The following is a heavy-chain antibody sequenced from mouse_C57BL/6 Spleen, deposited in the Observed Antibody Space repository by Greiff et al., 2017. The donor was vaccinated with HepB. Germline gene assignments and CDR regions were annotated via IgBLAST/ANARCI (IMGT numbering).Heavy chain of an antibody. V-gene: IGHV5-17*01. J-gene: IGHJ3*01. CDR2: ISSGSSTI. CDR1: GFTFSDYG. D-gene: IGHD2-4*01. CDR3: ARGYDYSR. Sequence: VQLKESGGGLVKPGGSLKLSCAASGFTFSDYGMHWVRQAPEKGLEWVAYISSGSSTIYYADTVKGRFTISRDNAKNTLFLQMTSLRSEDTAMYYCARGYDYSRWGQGTLVTVSA.